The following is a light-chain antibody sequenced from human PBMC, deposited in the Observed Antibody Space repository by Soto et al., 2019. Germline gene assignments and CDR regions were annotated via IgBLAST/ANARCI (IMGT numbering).Light chain of an antibody. CDR1: HSVGSN. J-gene: IGKJ1*01. V-gene: IGKV3-15*01. CDR3: HQYNNWPPWT. CDR2: QAS. Sequence: ILMTHSPATLSVSPGERTTLACRASHSVGSNLALYQQKPGQAPRLLNYQASTRATGIPARFSGSSSGTEFTLTSSSLQSEYFAFYCRHQYNNWPPWTFGQGTKVEIK.